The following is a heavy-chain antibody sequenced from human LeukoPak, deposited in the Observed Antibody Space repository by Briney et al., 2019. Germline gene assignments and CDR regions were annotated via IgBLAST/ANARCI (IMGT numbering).Heavy chain of an antibody. CDR3: AASEVYPNWFDP. D-gene: IGHD3-10*01. V-gene: IGHV3-48*02. CDR1: GFTFSSYS. Sequence: PGGSLRLSCAASGFTFSSYSMNWVRQAPGKGLEWVSYISSSSSTIYYADSVKGRFTISRDNAKNSLYLQMNSLRDEDTAVYYCAASEVYPNWFDPWGQGTLATVSS. J-gene: IGHJ5*02. CDR2: ISSSSSTI.